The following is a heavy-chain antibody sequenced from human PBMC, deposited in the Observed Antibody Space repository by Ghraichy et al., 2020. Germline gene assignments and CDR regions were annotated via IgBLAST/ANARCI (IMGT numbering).Heavy chain of an antibody. CDR1: GFTFSNPW. D-gene: IGHD1-20*01. CDR2: ISQEGNTK. J-gene: IGHJ4*02. CDR3: VRTLNWNDDY. V-gene: IGHV3-7*01. Sequence: GESLNISCAASGFTFSNPWMTWARQAPGKGLEWVASISQEGNTKLYVDSVKGLFTVSSDNAKMSLFLQMSSLRDEDTAVYFCVRTLNWNDDYWGQGTLVAVSS.